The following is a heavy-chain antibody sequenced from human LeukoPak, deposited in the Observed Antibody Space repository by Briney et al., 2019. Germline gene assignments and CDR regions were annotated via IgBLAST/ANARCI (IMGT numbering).Heavy chain of an antibody. V-gene: IGHV1-8*01. CDR1: GYTFTSYD. Sequence: ASVKVSCKASGYTFTSYDINWVRQATGQGLEWMGWMNPNSGNTGYAQKFQGRVTITRNTSISTAYMELSSLRSEDTAVYYCARRLTMVRRVIITLGYWGQGTLVTVSS. CDR2: MNPNSGNT. CDR3: ARRLTMVRRVIITLGY. J-gene: IGHJ4*02. D-gene: IGHD3-10*01.